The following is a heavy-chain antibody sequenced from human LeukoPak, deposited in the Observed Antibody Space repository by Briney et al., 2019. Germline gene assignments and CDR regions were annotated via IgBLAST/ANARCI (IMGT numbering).Heavy chain of an antibody. V-gene: IGHV3-53*01. D-gene: IGHD5-12*01. CDR3: AREYRDAFDI. CDR2: IYSGGST. Sequence: GGSLRLSCAASGFTFTHYGMNWVRQAPGKGLEWVSVIYSGGSTYYADSVKGRFTISRDNSKNTLYLQMNSLRAEDTAVYYCAREYRDAFDIWGQGTMVTVSS. J-gene: IGHJ3*02. CDR1: GFTFTHYG.